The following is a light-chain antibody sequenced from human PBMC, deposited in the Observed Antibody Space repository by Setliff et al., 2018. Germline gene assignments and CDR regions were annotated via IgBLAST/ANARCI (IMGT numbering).Light chain of an antibody. CDR2: GNS. CDR3: QSYDSSLSGRG. V-gene: IGLV1-40*01. CDR1: SSNIGAGYD. Sequence: QSVLTQPPSVSGAPGQRVTISCTGSSSNIGAGYDVHWYQHLPGTAPKLLIYGNSNRPSGVPDRFSGSKSGTSASLAITGLQAEDEADYYCQSYDSSLSGRGFGGGTK. J-gene: IGLJ2*01.